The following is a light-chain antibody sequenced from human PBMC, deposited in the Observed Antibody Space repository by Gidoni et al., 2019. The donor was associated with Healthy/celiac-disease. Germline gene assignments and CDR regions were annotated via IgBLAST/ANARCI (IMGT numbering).Light chain of an antibody. CDR2: AAS. J-gene: IGKJ5*01. Sequence: DIQMTQSPSSLSASVGDRVTITCRASQSISSDLNWYQQKPGKAPKLLIYAASSLQSGVRSSCSGSGSGTDFTLTSRSLEPEDFATYYCQQSYSTPSTFGQGTRLEIK. CDR3: QQSYSTPST. V-gene: IGKV1-39*01. CDR1: QSISSD.